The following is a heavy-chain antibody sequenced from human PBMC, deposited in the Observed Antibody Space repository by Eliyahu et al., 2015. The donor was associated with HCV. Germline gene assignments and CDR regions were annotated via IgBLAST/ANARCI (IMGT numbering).Heavy chain of an antibody. J-gene: IGHJ4*02. D-gene: IGHD6-19*01. CDR3: ARGVAVAGLYDY. Sequence: QVQLVQSGAEVKKPGSSXKVSCXASXGXFSSYAISWVRQAPGQGLEWMGGIIPIFGTANYAQKFQGRVTITADESTSTAYMELSSLRSEDTAVYYCARGVAVAGLYDYWGQGTLVTVSS. CDR2: IIPIFGTA. CDR1: XGXFSSYA. V-gene: IGHV1-69*01.